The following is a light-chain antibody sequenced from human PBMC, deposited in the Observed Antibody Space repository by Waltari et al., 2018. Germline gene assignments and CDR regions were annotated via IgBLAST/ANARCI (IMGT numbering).Light chain of an antibody. Sequence: DIVLTQSPGTLSLSPGERATLSCRASQSVSSSYLAWYQQKPGQAPRLLIYDASSRATGIPDRFSGSGSGTDFTLTISRLKPEDFAVYYCQQYGRSLPVTFGQGTRLEMK. CDR1: QSVSSSY. V-gene: IGKV3-20*01. CDR2: DAS. J-gene: IGKJ5*01. CDR3: QQYGRSLPVT.